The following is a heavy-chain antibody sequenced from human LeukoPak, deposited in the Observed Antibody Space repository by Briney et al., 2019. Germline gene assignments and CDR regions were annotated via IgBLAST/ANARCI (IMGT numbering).Heavy chain of an antibody. CDR2: INPNSGGT. CDR3: TRDHWGITRRNWFDP. V-gene: IGHV1-2*02. Sequence: ASVKVSFKASGYTFTVYYMHWVRQAPGQGLEWMGWINPNSGGTNYAQKFQGRVTMTRDTSISTAYMELSSLRSDDTAVYYCTRDHWGITRRNWFDPWGQGTLVTVSS. D-gene: IGHD3-16*01. CDR1: GYTFTVYY. J-gene: IGHJ5*02.